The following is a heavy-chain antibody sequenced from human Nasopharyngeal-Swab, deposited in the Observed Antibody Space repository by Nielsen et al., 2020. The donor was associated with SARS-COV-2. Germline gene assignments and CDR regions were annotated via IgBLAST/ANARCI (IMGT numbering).Heavy chain of an antibody. J-gene: IGHJ4*02. Sequence: GESLKISCAASGFTFSDYTMNWVRQAPGQGLEWVSSISSSGSYMYYTDSVKGRFTMSRDNAKNSLYLQMNSLRAEDTAVYYRASDSRYWGQGTLVTVSS. V-gene: IGHV3-21*01. CDR2: ISSSGSYM. D-gene: IGHD2-2*01. CDR1: GFTFSDYT. CDR3: ASDSRY.